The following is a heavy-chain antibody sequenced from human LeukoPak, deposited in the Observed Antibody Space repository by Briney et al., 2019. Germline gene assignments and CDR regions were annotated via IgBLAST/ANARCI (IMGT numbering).Heavy chain of an antibody. Sequence: ASVKVSCKASGYTFTSYGISWVRQAPGQGLEWMGWISAYNGNTNYAQKLQGRVTMTTDTSTSTAYMELSSLRSEDTAVYYCARAPAYGSGSYYPFDYWGQGTLVTVSS. CDR2: ISAYNGNT. J-gene: IGHJ4*02. V-gene: IGHV1-18*01. CDR1: GYTFTSYG. D-gene: IGHD3-10*01. CDR3: ARAPAYGSGSYYPFDY.